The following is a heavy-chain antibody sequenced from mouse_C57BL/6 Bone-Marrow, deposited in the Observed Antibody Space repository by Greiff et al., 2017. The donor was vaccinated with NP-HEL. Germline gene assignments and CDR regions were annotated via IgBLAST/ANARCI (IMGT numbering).Heavy chain of an antibody. Sequence: VQLQQSGAELVRPGTSVKLSCKASGYTFTSYWMHWVKQRPGQGLEWIGVIDPSDSYTNYNQKFKGKATLTVDTSSSTAYMQLSSLTSEDSAVYYCARWVYYGKDFDYWGQGTTLTVSS. V-gene: IGHV1-59*01. J-gene: IGHJ2*01. D-gene: IGHD2-1*01. CDR2: IDPSDSYT. CDR1: GYTFTSYW. CDR3: ARWVYYGKDFDY.